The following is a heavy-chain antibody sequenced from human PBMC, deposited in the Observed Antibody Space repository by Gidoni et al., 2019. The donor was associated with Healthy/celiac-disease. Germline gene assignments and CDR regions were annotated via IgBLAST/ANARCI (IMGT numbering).Heavy chain of an antibody. CDR2: IYYSGST. V-gene: IGHV4-39*01. D-gene: IGHD3-3*01. CDR1: GGSISSSSYY. J-gene: IGHJ5*02. Sequence: QLQLQESGPGLVKPSETLSLTCTVSGGSISSSSYYWGWSRQPPGKGLEWIGSIYYSGSTYYNPSLKSRVTISVDTSKNQFSLKLSSVTAADTAVYYCARSMTIFGNWFDPWGQGTLVTVSS. CDR3: ARSMTIFGNWFDP.